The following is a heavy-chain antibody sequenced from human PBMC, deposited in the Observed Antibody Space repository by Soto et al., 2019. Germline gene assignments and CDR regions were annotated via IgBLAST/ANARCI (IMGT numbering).Heavy chain of an antibody. CDR1: GYTFTSYA. CDR2: INAGNGNT. CDR3: ARGGNSYGPGY. D-gene: IGHD5-18*01. V-gene: IGHV1-3*01. Sequence: ASVQVSCKASGYTFTSYAMHWVRQAPGQRLEWMGWINAGNGNTKYSQKFQGRVTITRDTSASTAYMELSSLRSEDTAVYYCARGGNSYGPGYWGQGTLVTVSS. J-gene: IGHJ4*02.